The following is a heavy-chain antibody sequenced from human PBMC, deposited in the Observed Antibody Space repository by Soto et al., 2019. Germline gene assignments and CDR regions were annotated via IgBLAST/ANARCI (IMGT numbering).Heavy chain of an antibody. Sequence: PGESLKISCKGSGYSFTSYWISWVRQMPGKGLEWMGRIDPSDSYTNYSPSFQGHVTISADKSISTAYLQWSSLKASDTAMYYCARHIPTYYYDSSGYYLDYWGQGTLVTVSS. CDR1: GYSFTSYW. D-gene: IGHD3-22*01. V-gene: IGHV5-10-1*01. J-gene: IGHJ4*02. CDR2: IDPSDSYT. CDR3: ARHIPTYYYDSSGYYLDY.